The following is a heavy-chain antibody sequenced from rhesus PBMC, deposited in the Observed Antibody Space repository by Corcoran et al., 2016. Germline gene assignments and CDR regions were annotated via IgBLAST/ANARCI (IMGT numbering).Heavy chain of an antibody. V-gene: IGHV4-173*01. CDR2: ISGSGGST. Sequence: QVQLQESGPGLVKPSVTLSLTCLVSGASISGDWWTWIRQTPGKGLEWVGRISGSGGSTDYNPSLKSRVNISTDTSKNQFSLKLSSVTAADTAVYYCANGYYFDYWGQGVLVTVSS. D-gene: IGHD6-31*01. CDR1: GASISGDW. CDR3: ANGYYFDY. J-gene: IGHJ4*01.